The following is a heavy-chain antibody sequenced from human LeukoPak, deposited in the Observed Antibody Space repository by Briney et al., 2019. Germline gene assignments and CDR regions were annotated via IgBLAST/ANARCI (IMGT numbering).Heavy chain of an antibody. CDR2: IYSGGST. CDR1: GFTVSSNY. Sequence: GGSLRHSCSASGFTVSSNYMSWVRQAPGKGLEWVSVIYSGGSTYYADSVKGRFTISRDNSKNSLYLQINSLRAEDTAVYYCARSPSIVVVVAAKRGDYYYGMDVWGQGTTVTVSS. CDR3: ARSPSIVVVVAAKRGDYYYGMDV. J-gene: IGHJ6*02. V-gene: IGHV3-66*01. D-gene: IGHD2-15*01.